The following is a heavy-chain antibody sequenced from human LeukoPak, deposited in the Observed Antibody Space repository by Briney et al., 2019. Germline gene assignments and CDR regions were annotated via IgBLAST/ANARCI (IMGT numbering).Heavy chain of an antibody. Sequence: PSQTLSLTCTVSGGSISSGGYYWSWIRQHPGKGLEWIGYIYYSGSTYYNPSLKSRVTISVDTSKNQVSLRLRSVTAADTAVYYCARHDYDSSGYSPSFDYWGQGTLVTVSS. CDR1: GGSISSGGYY. CDR2: IYYSGST. J-gene: IGHJ4*02. D-gene: IGHD3-22*01. CDR3: ARHDYDSSGYSPSFDY. V-gene: IGHV4-31*03.